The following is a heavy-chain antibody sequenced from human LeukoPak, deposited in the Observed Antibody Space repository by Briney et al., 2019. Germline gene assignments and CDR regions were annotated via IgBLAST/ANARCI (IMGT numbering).Heavy chain of an antibody. D-gene: IGHD3-3*01. CDR3: VRGGGFSSGYYANTPYY. J-gene: IGHJ4*02. V-gene: IGHV1-69*05. CDR1: GGTFTSLS. CDR2: IIPLFGTP. Sequence: ASMKVSCKASGGTFTSLSVGWVRQAPGQGLEWMGGIIPLFGTPNYAQKFQGRVTITTDESTSTAYMELNSLRFEDTAVYYCVRGGGFSSGYYANTPYYWGQGTLVTVSS.